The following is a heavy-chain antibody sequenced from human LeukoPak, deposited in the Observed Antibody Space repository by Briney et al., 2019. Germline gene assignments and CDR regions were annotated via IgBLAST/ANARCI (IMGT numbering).Heavy chain of an antibody. J-gene: IGHJ4*02. CDR3: VKNDGWFHLAQ. V-gene: IGHV3-7*03. CDR2: VKQDGSVK. Sequence: PGGSLRLSCAASGFTFSSYWMSWVRQAPGKGLEWVAIVKQDGSVKHYVDSVRGRLTISRDNVKNLLYLQMNSLRVEDTAVYYCVKNDGWFHLAQWGQGTLVTVSS. CDR1: GFTFSSYW. D-gene: IGHD6-19*01.